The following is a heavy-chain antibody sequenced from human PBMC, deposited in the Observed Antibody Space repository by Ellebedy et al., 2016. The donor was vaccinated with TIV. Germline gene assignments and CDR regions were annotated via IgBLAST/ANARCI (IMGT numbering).Heavy chain of an antibody. Sequence: PGGSLRLSCEASGFTFDDYAMHWVRQAPGKGLEWVSGISWNSGVIEYADSVKGRFTISRDNAKNSVFLQINSLRVEDMALYYCAKAVERGALDIWGQGTVATVSP. J-gene: IGHJ3*02. D-gene: IGHD1-26*01. V-gene: IGHV3-9*03. CDR2: ISWNSGVI. CDR3: AKAVERGALDI. CDR1: GFTFDDYA.